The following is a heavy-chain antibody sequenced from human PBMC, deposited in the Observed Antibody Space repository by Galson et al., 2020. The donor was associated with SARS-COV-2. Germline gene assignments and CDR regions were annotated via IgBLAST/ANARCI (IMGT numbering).Heavy chain of an antibody. V-gene: IGHV3-21*01. J-gene: IGHJ6*03. CDR3: ARGGVAGAYYYYMDV. CDR2: ISSSSSNI. Sequence: GGSLRLSCAASGFTFSSYSMNWVRQAPGKGLEWVSSISSSSSNIYYADSVKGRFTISRDNAKNSLYLQMNSLRAEDTAVYYCARGGVAGAYYYYMDVWGEGTTVTVSS. D-gene: IGHD6-19*01. CDR1: GFTFSSYS.